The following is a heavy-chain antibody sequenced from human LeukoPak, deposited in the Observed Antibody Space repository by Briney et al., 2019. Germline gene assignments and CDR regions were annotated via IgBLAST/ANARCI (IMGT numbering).Heavy chain of an antibody. D-gene: IGHD3-10*01. J-gene: IGHJ4*02. CDR3: ATYGSGSYYRKAFDY. Sequence: GRSLRLSCAASGFTFSSYAMSCVRQAPGKGREWVSSITISGATTYYADSVKGRLTISRDNSKTTLYLQMNSLRAEDTAVYYCATYGSGSYYRKAFDYWGQGTLVTVSS. V-gene: IGHV3-23*01. CDR2: ITISGATT. CDR1: GFTFSSYA.